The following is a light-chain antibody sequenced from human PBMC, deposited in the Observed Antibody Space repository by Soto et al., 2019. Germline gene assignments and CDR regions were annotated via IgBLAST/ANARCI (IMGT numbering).Light chain of an antibody. CDR3: QQYNSYPWT. Sequence: DIQMTQSPSTLSASVGDIVTITCRASQSISSWLAWYQQKPGKAPKLLIYKASSLESGVPSRFSGSGSGTEFTLTISSLQPDDFATYYCQQYNSYPWTFGQGTQVAIK. V-gene: IGKV1-5*03. CDR2: KAS. CDR1: QSISSW. J-gene: IGKJ1*01.